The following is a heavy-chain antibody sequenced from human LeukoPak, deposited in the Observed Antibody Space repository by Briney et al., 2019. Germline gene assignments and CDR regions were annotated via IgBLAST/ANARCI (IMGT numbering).Heavy chain of an antibody. CDR3: AREFLGFGGDGDELHTTYGMDV. V-gene: IGHV1-18*01. Sequence: ASVTVSCTASGYTFTSYGISWVRQAPGQGLEWMGWISAYNGNTNYAQKLQGRVTMTTDTSTSTAYMELRSLRSDDTAVYYCAREFLGFGGDGDELHTTYGMDVWGQGTTVTVSS. J-gene: IGHJ6*02. CDR2: ISAYNGNT. CDR1: GYTFTSYG. D-gene: IGHD2-21*01.